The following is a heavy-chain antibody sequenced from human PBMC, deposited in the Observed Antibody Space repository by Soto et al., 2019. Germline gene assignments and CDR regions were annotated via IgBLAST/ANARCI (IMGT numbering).Heavy chain of an antibody. J-gene: IGHJ4*02. CDR1: GFSFSNYN. CDR3: ARDFGHGYYLDY. V-gene: IGHV3-48*02. D-gene: IGHD2-2*03. Sequence: LRLSCVASGFSFSNYNMNWVRQAPGKGLEWVSYITDSSDTVHYADSVRGRFTISRDNAESSLYLQMNSLRDEDTAVYFCARDFGHGYYLDYWGRGTLVTVSS. CDR2: ITDSSDTV.